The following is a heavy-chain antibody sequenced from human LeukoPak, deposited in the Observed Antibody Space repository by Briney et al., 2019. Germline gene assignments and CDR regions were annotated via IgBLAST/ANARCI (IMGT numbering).Heavy chain of an antibody. V-gene: IGHV3-30*04. CDR3: ARRAVAGSHFNYFDY. CDR1: GFTFSTYV. CDR2: ILYDGGNQ. J-gene: IGHJ4*02. D-gene: IGHD6-19*01. Sequence: GGSLRLSCAASGFTFSTYVMLWVRQAPGKGLEWVALILYDGGNQYYADSVKGRFTISRDISKSTLYLALNSLRPEGTDVYYCARRAVAGSHFNYFDYWGQGTLVTVSS.